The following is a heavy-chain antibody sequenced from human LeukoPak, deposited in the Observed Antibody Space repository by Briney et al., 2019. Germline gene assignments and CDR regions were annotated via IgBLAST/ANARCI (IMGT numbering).Heavy chain of an antibody. CDR1: GFTFSSYG. CDR2: IRYDGSNK. J-gene: IGHJ4*02. CDR3: ARDGPYSSSWYYFDY. Sequence: GGCLRLSCAASGFTFSSYGMHWVRQAPGKGLEWVAFIRYDGSNKYYADAVKGRFTISRDNSKNSLYLQMNSLRAEDTAVYYCARDGPYSSSWYYFDYWGQGTLVTVSS. D-gene: IGHD6-13*01. V-gene: IGHV3-30*02.